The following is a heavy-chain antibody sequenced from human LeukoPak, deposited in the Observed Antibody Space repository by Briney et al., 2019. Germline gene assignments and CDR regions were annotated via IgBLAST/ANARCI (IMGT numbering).Heavy chain of an antibody. CDR1: GGSISSNNW. Sequence: SGTLSLTCAVSGGSISSNNWWGWVCQPPGKGLEWIGEIYHSGSPNHNPSLKSRVTISVDKSRNHFSLNLSSVTAADTAVYYCARVNINNWHSCDYWGQGTLVTVSS. J-gene: IGHJ4*02. CDR3: ARVNINNWHSCDY. D-gene: IGHD1-1*01. V-gene: IGHV4-4*02. CDR2: IYHSGSP.